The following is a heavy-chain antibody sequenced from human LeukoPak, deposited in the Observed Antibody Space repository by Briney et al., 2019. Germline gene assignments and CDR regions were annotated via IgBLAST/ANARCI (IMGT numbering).Heavy chain of an antibody. CDR3: AADLSNPRMGASYLDS. V-gene: IGHV1-58*01. D-gene: IGHD3-16*01. CDR1: GFTSTNFA. J-gene: IGHJ4*02. CDR2: IIVGSGAT. Sequence: SVKVSCKASGFTSTNFAVQWVRRARGQRLEWIGWIIVGSGATKCAQDFQERVTITRDLSTSTLYMELRSLTSEDTAVYYCAADLSNPRMGASYLDSWGQGTLVTVSS.